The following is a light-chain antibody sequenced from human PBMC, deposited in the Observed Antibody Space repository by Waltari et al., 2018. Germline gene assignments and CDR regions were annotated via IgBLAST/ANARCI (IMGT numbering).Light chain of an antibody. CDR3: QQYDSIVLT. Sequence: EIVLTQTPATLSLSPGERDTRSCRASQSVSNNFLNWYQRKPGQAPRLLIYGASSRATGIPDRFSGSGSGTDFTLTISRLEPEDFAVYYCQQYDSIVLTFGGGTKVEI. CDR1: QSVSNNF. CDR2: GAS. J-gene: IGKJ4*01. V-gene: IGKV3-20*01.